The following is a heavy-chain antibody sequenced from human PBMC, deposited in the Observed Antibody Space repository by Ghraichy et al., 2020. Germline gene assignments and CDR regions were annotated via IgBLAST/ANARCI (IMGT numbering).Heavy chain of an antibody. V-gene: IGHV1-2*02. CDR3: ARTATGYYADL. Sequence: ASVKVSCKASKYTFTAYYVHWVRQAPGQGLEWMGWINPNNGDTNYAQKFQGRVTMTRDTSISTAYMELSRLRSDDTAFYHCARTATGYYADLWGQGTLVTVSS. J-gene: IGHJ5*02. D-gene: IGHD3-9*01. CDR2: INPNNGDT. CDR1: KYTFTAYY.